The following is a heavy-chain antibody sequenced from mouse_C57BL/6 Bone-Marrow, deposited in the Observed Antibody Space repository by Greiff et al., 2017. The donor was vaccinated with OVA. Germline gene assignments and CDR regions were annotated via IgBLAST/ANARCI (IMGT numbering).Heavy chain of an antibody. CDR3: TRPLYYYGSSYGYFDY. Sequence: VKLVESGAELVRPGASVTLSCKASGYTFTDYEMHWVKQTPVHGLEWIGAIDPETGGTAYNQKFKGKAILTADKSSSTAYMELRSLTSEDSAVYYCTRPLYYYGSSYGYFDYWGQGTTLTVSS. D-gene: IGHD1-1*01. V-gene: IGHV1-15*01. J-gene: IGHJ2*01. CDR1: GYTFTDYE. CDR2: IDPETGGT.